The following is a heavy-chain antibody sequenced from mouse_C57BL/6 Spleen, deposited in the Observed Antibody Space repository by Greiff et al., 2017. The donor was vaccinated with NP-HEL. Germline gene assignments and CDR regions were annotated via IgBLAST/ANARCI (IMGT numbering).Heavy chain of an antibody. CDR3: ASGYYGSSYGYFDV. V-gene: IGHV1-20*01. Sequence: EVKLMESGPELVKPGDSVKISCKASGYSFTGYFMNWVMQSHGKSLEWIGRINPYNGDTFYNQKFKGKATLTVDKSSSTAHMELRSLTSEDSAVYYCASGYYGSSYGYFDVWGTGTTVTVSS. J-gene: IGHJ1*03. D-gene: IGHD1-1*01. CDR2: INPYNGDT. CDR1: GYSFTGYF.